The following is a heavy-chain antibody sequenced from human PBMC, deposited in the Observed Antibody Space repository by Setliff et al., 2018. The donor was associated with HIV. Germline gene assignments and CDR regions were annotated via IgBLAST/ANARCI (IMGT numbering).Heavy chain of an antibody. D-gene: IGHD2-15*01. Sequence: SETLSLTCTVSGGSISSSSYYWGWIRQPPGKGLEWIGSIYYSGSTYYNPSLKSRVTISVDTSKNQFSLNLTSVTAADTAVYYCARAPFRGGSFDYWGQGTLVTVSS. CDR1: GGSISSSSYY. J-gene: IGHJ4*02. CDR3: ARAPFRGGSFDY. V-gene: IGHV4-39*07. CDR2: IYYSGST.